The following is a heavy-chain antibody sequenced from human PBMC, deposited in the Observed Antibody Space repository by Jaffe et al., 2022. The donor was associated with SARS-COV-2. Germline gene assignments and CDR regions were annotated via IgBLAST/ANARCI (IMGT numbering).Heavy chain of an antibody. CDR2: INHSGST. Sequence: QVQLQQWGAGLLKPSETLSLTCAVYGGSFSGYYWSWIRQPPGKGLEWIGEINHSGSTNYNPSLKSRVTISVDTSKNQFSLKLSSVTAADTAVYYCARDIRLAAGDAWGQGTLVTVSS. J-gene: IGHJ5*02. D-gene: IGHD6-13*01. V-gene: IGHV4-34*01. CDR3: ARDIRLAAGDA. CDR1: GGSFSGYY.